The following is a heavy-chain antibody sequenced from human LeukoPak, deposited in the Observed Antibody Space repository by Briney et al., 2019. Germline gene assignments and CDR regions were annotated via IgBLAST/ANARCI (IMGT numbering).Heavy chain of an antibody. CDR2: ISSDGTTI. V-gene: IGHV3-11*01. Sequence: GGSLRLSCAASGFTFSDYYMSWILQAPGKGLEWLSYISSDGTTIQYADSVKGRFTISRDNAKNSLYLQMNSLRAEDTAVYYCAREERLRWTAYWGQGTLVPVSS. CDR3: AREERLRWTAY. J-gene: IGHJ4*02. D-gene: IGHD4-23*01. CDR1: GFTFSDYY.